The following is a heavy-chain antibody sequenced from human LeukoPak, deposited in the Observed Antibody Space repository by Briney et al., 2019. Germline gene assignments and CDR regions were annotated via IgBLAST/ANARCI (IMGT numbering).Heavy chain of an antibody. Sequence: PGGSLRLSCAASRFIFSSYWMHWVRQAPGKGLVWVSRINSDGSSTSYADSVKGRFTISRDNTKNTLYLQMNSLRAEDTAVYYCARGNYYGMDVWGQGTTVTVSS. V-gene: IGHV3-74*01. CDR2: INSDGSST. CDR3: ARGNYYGMDV. CDR1: RFIFSSYW. J-gene: IGHJ6*02.